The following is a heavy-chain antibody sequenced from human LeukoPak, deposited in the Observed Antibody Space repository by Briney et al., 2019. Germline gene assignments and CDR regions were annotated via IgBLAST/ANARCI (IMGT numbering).Heavy chain of an antibody. Sequence: GGSLRLSCAASGFTFSSYWMSWVRQAPGKGLEWVANIKQDGSEKYYVDSVKGRFTISRDNAKNSLYLQMNSLTAEDTAVYYCARGIVGATEDYFDYWGQGTLVTVSS. V-gene: IGHV3-7*01. J-gene: IGHJ4*02. D-gene: IGHD1-26*01. CDR2: IKQDGSEK. CDR3: ARGIVGATEDYFDY. CDR1: GFTFSSYW.